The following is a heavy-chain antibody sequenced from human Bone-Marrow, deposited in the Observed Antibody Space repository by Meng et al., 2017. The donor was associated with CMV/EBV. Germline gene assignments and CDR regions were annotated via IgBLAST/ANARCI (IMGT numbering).Heavy chain of an antibody. CDR3: ARDTAYYYGSGSYSP. J-gene: IGHJ5*02. D-gene: IGHD3-10*01. V-gene: IGHV1-69*05. Sequence: SVMVSCKASGGTFSSYAISWVRQAPGQGLEWMGGIIPIFGTANYAQKFQGRVTITTDESTSTAYMELSSLRSEDTAVYYCARDTAYYYGSGSYSPWGQGTLVPVSS. CDR2: IIPIFGTA. CDR1: GGTFSSYA.